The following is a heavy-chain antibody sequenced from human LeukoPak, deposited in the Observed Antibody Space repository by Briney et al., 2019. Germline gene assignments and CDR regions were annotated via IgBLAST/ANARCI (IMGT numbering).Heavy chain of an antibody. CDR2: IYSGGST. CDR1: GFTVSSNF. D-gene: IGHD3-16*02. Sequence: GGSLRLSCAASGFTVSSNFMTWVRQAPGQGLEWVSVIYSGGSTYYADSVKDRFTISRDNSKNTLYLQMNSLKAEDTAVYYCARGATFGGVIVMNGGDYWGQGTLVTVSS. V-gene: IGHV3-66*01. J-gene: IGHJ4*02. CDR3: ARGATFGGVIVMNGGDY.